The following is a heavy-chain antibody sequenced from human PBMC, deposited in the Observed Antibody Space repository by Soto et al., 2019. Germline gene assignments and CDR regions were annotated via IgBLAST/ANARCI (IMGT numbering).Heavy chain of an antibody. CDR1: GFTFSSYA. Sequence: PGRSLRLSCAASGFTFSSYALHWVRQAPGKGLEWVAVISYDGSNKYYADSVKGRFTISRDNSKNTLYLHVDSLRAEDTAVYYCSVRFWSGYGRVPCGQGTLVTVAS. CDR2: ISYDGSNK. D-gene: IGHD3-3*01. J-gene: IGHJ5*02. CDR3: SVRFWSGYGRVP. V-gene: IGHV3-30-3*01.